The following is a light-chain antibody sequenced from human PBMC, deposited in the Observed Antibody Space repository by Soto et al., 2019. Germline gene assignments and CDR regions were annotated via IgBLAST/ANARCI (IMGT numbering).Light chain of an antibody. Sequence: DIQMTQSPSTLSASVGDRVTITCRASQCISSWLAWYQQKPGKAPKLLIYEASSSEIGVPPRFSGSGFGTEFTLTISSLQPDDFATYYCQHYKESSTFGQGTRLEIK. CDR3: QHYKESST. V-gene: IGKV1-5*03. CDR2: EAS. CDR1: QCISSW. J-gene: IGKJ1*01.